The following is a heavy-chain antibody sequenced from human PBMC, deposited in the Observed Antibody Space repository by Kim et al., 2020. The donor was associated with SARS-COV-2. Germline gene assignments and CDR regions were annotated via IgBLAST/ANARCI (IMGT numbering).Heavy chain of an antibody. D-gene: IGHD2-21*02. J-gene: IGHJ6*02. Sequence: SVKVSCKASGGTFSSYAISWVRQAPGQGLEWMGGIIPIFGTANYAQKFQGRVTITADESTSTAYMELSSLRSEDTAVYYCARDPRGVVTTPEGDYYYGMDDWGQGTTVTVSS. CDR1: GGTFSSYA. V-gene: IGHV1-69*13. CDR3: ARDPRGVVTTPEGDYYYGMDD. CDR2: IIPIFGTA.